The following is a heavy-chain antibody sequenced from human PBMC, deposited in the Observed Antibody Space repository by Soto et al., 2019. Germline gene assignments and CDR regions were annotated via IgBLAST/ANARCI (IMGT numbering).Heavy chain of an antibody. CDR2: ISYDGSNK. J-gene: IGHJ4*02. D-gene: IGHD6-13*01. CDR1: GFTFSSYG. Sequence: GGSLRLSCAASGFTFSSYGMHWVRQAPGKGLEWVAVISYDGSNKYYADSVKGRFTISRDNSKNTLYLQMNSLRAEDTAVYYCAYPGSSSAFDYWGQGTLVTVSS. CDR3: AYPGSSSAFDY. V-gene: IGHV3-30*03.